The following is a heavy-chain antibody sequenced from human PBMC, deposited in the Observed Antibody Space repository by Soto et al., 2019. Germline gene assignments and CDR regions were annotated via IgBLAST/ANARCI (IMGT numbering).Heavy chain of an antibody. D-gene: IGHD3-22*01. CDR2: IYYSGST. CDR3: ARDKYYYDSSGQTHYFDY. CDR1: GGSISSGGYY. V-gene: IGHV4-31*03. Sequence: SETLSLTCTVSGGSISSGGYYWSWIRQHPGKGLEWIGYIYYSGSTYYNPSLKSRVTISVDTSKNQFSLKLSSVTAADTAVYYCARDKYYYDSSGQTHYFDYWGQGTLVTVSS. J-gene: IGHJ4*02.